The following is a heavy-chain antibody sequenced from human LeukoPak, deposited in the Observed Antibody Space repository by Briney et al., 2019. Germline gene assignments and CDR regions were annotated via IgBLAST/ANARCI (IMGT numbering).Heavy chain of an antibody. Sequence: SETLSLTCTISGGSVSDYYWSWIRQSPGKGLEWIGYIYHTGSTSYSPSLKSRVTISADTSQNQFSLKLSSVTAADTAVYYCARDRLNYYGSGSPGAFDIWGQGTMVTVSS. CDR1: GGSVSDYY. CDR2: IYHTGST. CDR3: ARDRLNYYGSGSPGAFDI. J-gene: IGHJ3*02. V-gene: IGHV4-59*02. D-gene: IGHD3-10*01.